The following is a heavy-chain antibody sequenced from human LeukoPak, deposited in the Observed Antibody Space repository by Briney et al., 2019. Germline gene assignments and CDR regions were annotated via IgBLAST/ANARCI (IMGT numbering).Heavy chain of an antibody. CDR3: ARADPVVTDYYYYGMDV. J-gene: IGHJ6*02. CDR1: GGSISSYY. CDR2: FYYSGST. V-gene: IGHV4-59*01. Sequence: PSETLSLTCTVSGGSISSYYWSWIRQPPGKGLEWIGYFYYSGSTNYNPSLKSRVTISVDTSKNQFSLKLSSVTAADTAVYYCARADPVVTDYYYYGMDVWGQGTTVTVSS. D-gene: IGHD3-22*01.